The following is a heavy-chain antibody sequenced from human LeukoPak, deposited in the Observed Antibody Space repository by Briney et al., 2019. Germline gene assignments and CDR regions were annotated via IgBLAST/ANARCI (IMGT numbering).Heavy chain of an antibody. CDR3: ASQYSSSSRVYFDY. V-gene: IGHV1-69*02. J-gene: IGHJ4*02. CDR2: IIPILGIA. D-gene: IGHD6-6*01. CDR1: GGTFSSYT. Sequence: SVKVSCKASGGTFSSYTISWVRQTPGQGLEWMGRIIPILGIANYAQKFQGRVTITTDKSTSTAYMELSSLRSEDTAVYYCASQYSSSSRVYFDYWGQGTLVTVSS.